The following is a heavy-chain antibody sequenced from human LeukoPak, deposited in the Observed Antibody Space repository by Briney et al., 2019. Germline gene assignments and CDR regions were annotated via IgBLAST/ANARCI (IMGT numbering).Heavy chain of an antibody. Sequence: SETLSLTCTVSGGSISRSSYYWGWIRQPPGKGLEWIGSIFSSGPPYSNPSLKSRVTISVDTSKNQFSLKLRSVTAADTAVYYCARQNDRSHDYWGQGTLVTVSS. J-gene: IGHJ4*02. CDR1: GGSISRSSYY. CDR3: ARQNDRSHDY. D-gene: IGHD1-1*01. V-gene: IGHV4-39*01. CDR2: IFSSGPP.